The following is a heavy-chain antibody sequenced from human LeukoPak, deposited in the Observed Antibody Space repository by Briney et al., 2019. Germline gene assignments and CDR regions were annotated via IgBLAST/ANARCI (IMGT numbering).Heavy chain of an antibody. J-gene: IGHJ4*02. CDR3: ARVQRVKLPLKYYFDY. CDR2: MNPNSGKT. V-gene: IGHV1-8*01. CDR1: GYTFTSYD. D-gene: IGHD3-10*01. Sequence: ASVKVSCKASGYTFTSYDINWVRQATGQGLEWMGWMNPNSGKTAHAQKFQGRVTMTRSTSLSTAYMELSSLRSEDTAVYYCARVQRVKLPLKYYFDYWGQGTLVTVSS.